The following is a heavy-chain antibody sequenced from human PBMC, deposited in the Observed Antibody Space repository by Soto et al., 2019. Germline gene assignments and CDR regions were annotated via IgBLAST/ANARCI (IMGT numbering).Heavy chain of an antibody. CDR1: GGSISSGGYY. Sequence: QVQLQESGPGLVKPSQTLSLTCTVSGGSISSGGYYWSWIRQHPGKGLEWIGYIYYSGSTYYNPSLKSRVTLSVDTSKNQFSLKLSSVTAADTAVYYCARGDLIAAGGSYYYYGMDVWGQGTTVTVSS. CDR2: IYYSGST. V-gene: IGHV4-31*03. J-gene: IGHJ6*02. D-gene: IGHD6-13*01. CDR3: ARGDLIAAGGSYYYYGMDV.